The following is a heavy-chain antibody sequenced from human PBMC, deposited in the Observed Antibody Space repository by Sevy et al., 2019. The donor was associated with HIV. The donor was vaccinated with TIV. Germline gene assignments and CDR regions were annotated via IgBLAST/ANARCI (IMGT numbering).Heavy chain of an antibody. CDR3: ARDPRRNDDSDALDI. D-gene: IGHD1-1*01. CDR2: ISYDGHNE. CDR1: GFTFSSYV. V-gene: IGHV3-30-3*01. Sequence: GGSLRLSCAASGFTFSSYVIHWVCQAPGKGLEWVAVISYDGHNEYHADSVRGRFMISRDNSKNTLYLQMNSLRAEDTAVYYCARDPRRNDDSDALDIWGQGTMVTVSS. J-gene: IGHJ3*02.